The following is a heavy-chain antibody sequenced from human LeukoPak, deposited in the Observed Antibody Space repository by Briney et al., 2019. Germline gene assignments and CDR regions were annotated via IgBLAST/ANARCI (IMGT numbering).Heavy chain of an antibody. CDR1: GYTFTSYG. J-gene: IGHJ5*02. CDR2: IIPILGIA. Sequence: SVKVSCKASGYTFTSYGISWVRQAPGQGLEWMGRIIPILGIANYAQKFQGRVTITADKSTSTAYMELSSLRSEDTAVYYCARDETGTFGAWGQGTLVTVSS. CDR3: ARDETGTFGA. D-gene: IGHD1-14*01. V-gene: IGHV1-69*04.